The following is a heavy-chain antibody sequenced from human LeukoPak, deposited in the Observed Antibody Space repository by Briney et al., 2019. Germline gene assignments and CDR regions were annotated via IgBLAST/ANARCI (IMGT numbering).Heavy chain of an antibody. V-gene: IGHV3-74*01. CDR1: GFTFSSYW. D-gene: IGHD3-22*01. Sequence: GGSLRLSCAASGFTFSSYWMHWVRQAPGKGLVWVSRISTDGSDTSYADSVKGRFTISRDNAKNTLYLQVNSLRAEDTAVYYCARDLHGPNYYDSSGYTDYWGQGTLVTVSS. J-gene: IGHJ4*02. CDR2: ISTDGSDT. CDR3: ARDLHGPNYYDSSGYTDY.